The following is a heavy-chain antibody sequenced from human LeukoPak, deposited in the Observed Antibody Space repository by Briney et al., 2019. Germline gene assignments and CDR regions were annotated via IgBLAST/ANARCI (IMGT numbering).Heavy chain of an antibody. D-gene: IGHD3-22*01. V-gene: IGHV3-23*01. CDR3: AKDLYDSSGSRYDY. CDR1: GFTLSTNA. CDR2: MSESGSST. J-gene: IGHJ4*02. Sequence: GGSLRLSCLTSGFTLSTNAMSWVRQAPGKGLEWVAAMSESGSSTWYADSVKGRLTISRDNSKNTLFLQMNSLRAEDTAVYYCAKDLYDSSGSRYDYWGQGTLVTVSS.